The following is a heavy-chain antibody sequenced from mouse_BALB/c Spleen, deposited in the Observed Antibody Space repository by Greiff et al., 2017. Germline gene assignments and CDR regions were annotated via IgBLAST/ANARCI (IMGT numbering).Heavy chain of an antibody. CDR3: ARQRYDYDENFDY. CDR1: GFTFSSYG. V-gene: IGHV5-6*01. J-gene: IGHJ2*01. D-gene: IGHD2-4*01. Sequence: EVKVVESGGDLVKPGGSLKLSCAASGFTFSSYGMSWVRQTPDKRLEWVATISSGGSYTYYPDSVKGRFTISRDNAKNTLYLQMSSLKSEDTAMYYCARQRYDYDENFDYWGQGTTLTVSS. CDR2: ISSGGSYT.